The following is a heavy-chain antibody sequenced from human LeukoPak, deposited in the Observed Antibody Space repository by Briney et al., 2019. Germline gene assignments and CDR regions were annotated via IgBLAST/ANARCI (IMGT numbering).Heavy chain of an antibody. CDR1: GFTFSAYS. V-gene: IGHV3-21*01. J-gene: IGHJ4*02. D-gene: IGHD3-9*01. CDR3: ARGVATTGYSSPDY. CDR2: ISPSSNYK. Sequence: GGSLRLSCVASGFTFSAYSMTWVRQAPGKGLEWVSSISPSSNYKYYGDSVKGRFTISRDNAESSLYLQMSSLRADDTAVYYCARGVATTGYSSPDYWGQGTLVTVSS.